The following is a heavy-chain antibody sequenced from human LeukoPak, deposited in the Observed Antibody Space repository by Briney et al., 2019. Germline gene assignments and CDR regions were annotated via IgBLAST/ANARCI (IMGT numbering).Heavy chain of an antibody. D-gene: IGHD2-15*01. CDR3: ASGTLGYCSGGTCYDYYGMDV. J-gene: IGHJ6*04. Sequence: GGSLRLSCVASGFTFSNYSMSWIRQAPGKGLEWVSYITGNSSYTIYTDSVKGRFTISRDNAKNSLYLQMNSLRAEDIALYYCASGTLGYCSGGTCYDYYGMDVWGKGTTVIVSS. V-gene: IGHV3-11*06. CDR1: GFTFSNYS. CDR2: ITGNSSYT.